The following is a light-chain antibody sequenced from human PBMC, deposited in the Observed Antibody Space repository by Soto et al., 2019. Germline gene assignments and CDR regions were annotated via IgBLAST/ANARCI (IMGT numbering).Light chain of an antibody. CDR3: SSFTTSSSVV. Sequence: QSVLTQPASVSGSPGQSITISCTGTSSDVGYYNYVSWYQQHPGKAPKLMIYDVNNRPSGVSDRFSGSKSGNTASLTISGLQAEDEGDYYCSSFTTSSSVVFRGGTKLTVL. J-gene: IGLJ2*01. CDR1: SSDVGYYNY. V-gene: IGLV2-14*01. CDR2: DVN.